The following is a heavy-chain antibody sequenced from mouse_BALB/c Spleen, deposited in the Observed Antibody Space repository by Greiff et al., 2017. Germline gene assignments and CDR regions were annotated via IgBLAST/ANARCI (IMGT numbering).Heavy chain of an antibody. J-gene: IGHJ4*01. CDR3: ARHGYYAMDY. Sequence: EVHLVESGGGLVQPGGSLKLSCAASGFTFSSYTMSWVRQTPEKRLEWVAYISNGGGSTYYPDTVKGRFTISRDNAKNTLYLQMSSLKSEDTAMYYCARHGYYAMDYWGQGTSVTVSS. CDR2: ISNGGGST. CDR1: GFTFSSYT. V-gene: IGHV5-12-2*01.